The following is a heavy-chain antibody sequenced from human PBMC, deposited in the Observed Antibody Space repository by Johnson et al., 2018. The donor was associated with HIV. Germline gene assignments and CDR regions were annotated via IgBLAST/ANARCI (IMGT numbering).Heavy chain of an antibody. CDR1: GFTFSDYA. J-gene: IGHJ3*02. CDR2: ISYDGNTK. V-gene: IGHV3-30*04. CDR3: ARRGSGWDAFDI. Sequence: QVQLVESGGGVVQPGRSLRLSCSASGFTFSDYAMHWVRQAPGKGLQWVAVISYDGNTKYYADSVKGRFTISRDNSKSTLYLQMNSLRVEDTAVYFCARRGSGWDAFDILGQGTMVNVSS. D-gene: IGHD6-19*01.